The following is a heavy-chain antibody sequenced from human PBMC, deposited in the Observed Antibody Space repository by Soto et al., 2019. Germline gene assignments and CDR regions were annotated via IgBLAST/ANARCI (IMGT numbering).Heavy chain of an antibody. V-gene: IGHV3-21*01. Sequence: SLRLSCAASGSTFSTYSINWVRQAPGKGLEWVSSISSRSDIYYADSVKGRFTISRDNAKNSVSLQMNSLRAEDTAVYYCAREYTAWPLAYGLDVWGQGTTVTVSS. J-gene: IGHJ6*02. D-gene: IGHD2-2*02. CDR1: GSTFSTYS. CDR3: AREYTAWPLAYGLDV. CDR2: ISSRSDI.